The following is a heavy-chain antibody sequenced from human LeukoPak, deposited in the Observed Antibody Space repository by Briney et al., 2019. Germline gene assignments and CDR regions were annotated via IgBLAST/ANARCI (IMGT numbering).Heavy chain of an antibody. J-gene: IGHJ4*02. CDR3: ARDPGYSVAGKLDDY. CDR2: INPSGGST. CDR1: GYTFTSYY. V-gene: IGHV1-46*01. Sequence: ASVKVSCKASGYTFTSYYMHWVRQAPGQGLEWMGIINPSGGSTSYAQKFQGRVTMTRDTSTSTVYMELSSLRSEDTAAYYCARDPGYSVAGKLDDYWGQGTLVTVSS. D-gene: IGHD6-19*01.